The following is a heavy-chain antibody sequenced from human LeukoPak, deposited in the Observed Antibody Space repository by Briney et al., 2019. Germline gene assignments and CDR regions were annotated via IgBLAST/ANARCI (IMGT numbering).Heavy chain of an antibody. D-gene: IGHD3-9*01. CDR1: GFTFSHYA. Sequence: GFLRISCAASGFTFSHYAKSLVRQAPGEGVGLVSTVSGRDTSTYYADSVKGRFTISRDNSKNTLYLQMNSLRAEDTAIYYCAKWGDYDVLTGHYDSDYWGQGTLVTVSS. CDR3: AKWGDYDVLTGHYDSDY. CDR2: VSGRDTST. V-gene: IGHV3-23*01. J-gene: IGHJ4*02.